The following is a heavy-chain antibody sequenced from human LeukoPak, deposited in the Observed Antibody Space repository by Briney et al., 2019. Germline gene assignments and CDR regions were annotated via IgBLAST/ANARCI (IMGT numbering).Heavy chain of an antibody. CDR2: INSDGSST. CDR1: GFTFSSYW. D-gene: IGHD7-27*01. J-gene: IGHJ4*02. CDR3: ARSRRDWGYFDY. Sequence: GGSLRLSCAASGFTFSSYWMHWVRQAPGKGLVWVSRINSDGSSTSYADSVKGRFTISGDNAKNTLYLQMNSLRAEDTAVYYCARSRRDWGYFDYWGRGTLVTVSS. V-gene: IGHV3-74*01.